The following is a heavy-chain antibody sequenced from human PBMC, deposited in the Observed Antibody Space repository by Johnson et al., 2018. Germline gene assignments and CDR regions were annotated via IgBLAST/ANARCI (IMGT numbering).Heavy chain of an antibody. Sequence: QVQLQESGGGVVQPGRSLRVSCAASGFMFSDFAMHWVRQAPGTGLEWVAVISYDGGHKTYADSVKGRFTISRDNSNNPLYLHMNTLRAEDTAVYYCTRDRIKQLWLRFLGDAFDIWGQGTTVAVSP. CDR2: ISYDGGHK. CDR1: GFMFSDFA. D-gene: IGHD3-22*01. V-gene: IGHV3-30*03. J-gene: IGHJ3*02. CDR3: TRDRIKQLWLRFLGDAFDI.